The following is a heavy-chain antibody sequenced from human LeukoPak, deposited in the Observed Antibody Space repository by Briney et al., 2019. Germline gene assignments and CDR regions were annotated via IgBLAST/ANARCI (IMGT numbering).Heavy chain of an antibody. CDR1: GGSFSGYY. V-gene: IGHV4-34*01. J-gene: IGHJ4*02. CDR2: INHSGST. Sequence: NPSETLSLTCAVYGGSFSGYYWSWIRQPPGKGLEWIGEINHSGSTNYNPSLKSRVTISVDTSKNQFSLKLSSVTAADTAVYYCARGRVYYDILTGYYYTLPFDYWGQGALVTVSS. D-gene: IGHD3-9*01. CDR3: ARGRVYYDILTGYYYTLPFDY.